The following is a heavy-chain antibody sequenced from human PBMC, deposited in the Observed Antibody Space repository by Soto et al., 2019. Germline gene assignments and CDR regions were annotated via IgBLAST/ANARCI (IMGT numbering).Heavy chain of an antibody. CDR2: IYSGGST. V-gene: IGHV3-66*01. Sequence: EVPLVESGGGLVQPGGSLRLSCAASGFTVSSNYMSWVRQAPGKGLEWVSVIYSGGSTYYADSVKGRFTISRDNSKNTLYLQMNSLRAEDTAVYYCARARMATIPFDYWGQGTLVTVSS. CDR3: ARARMATIPFDY. CDR1: GFTVSSNY. J-gene: IGHJ4*02. D-gene: IGHD5-12*01.